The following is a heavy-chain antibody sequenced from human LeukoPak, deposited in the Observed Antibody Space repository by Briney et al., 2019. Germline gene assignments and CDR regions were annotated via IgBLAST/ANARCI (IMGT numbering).Heavy chain of an antibody. V-gene: IGHV3-23*01. CDR2: ISGSGGST. CDR3: AKEVGHFDY. J-gene: IGHJ4*02. Sequence: GGSLRLSCEASGFTFSNYAITWVRQAPGEGLEWVSVISGSGGSTYYADSVKGRFTISRDNSKNTLYLQMNSLRAEDTAVYYCAKEVGHFDYWGQGTLVTVSS. D-gene: IGHD1-26*01. CDR1: GFTFSNYA.